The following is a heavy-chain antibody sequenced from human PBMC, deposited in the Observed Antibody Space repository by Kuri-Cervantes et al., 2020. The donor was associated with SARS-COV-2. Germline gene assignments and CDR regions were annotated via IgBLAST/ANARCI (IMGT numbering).Heavy chain of an antibody. V-gene: IGHV3-73*01. CDR2: IRSKDKNYAT. Sequence: GGSLRLSCVASGFTFSGSGMHWVRQASGKGLEWVGRIRSKDKNYATAYAASLKGRFTISRDDAKNTAYLQMNSLETEDTAVYYCARRAMVRGMYYFDYWGQGTLVTFSS. CDR3: ARRAMVRGMYYFDY. J-gene: IGHJ4*02. CDR1: GFTFSGSG. D-gene: IGHD3-10*01.